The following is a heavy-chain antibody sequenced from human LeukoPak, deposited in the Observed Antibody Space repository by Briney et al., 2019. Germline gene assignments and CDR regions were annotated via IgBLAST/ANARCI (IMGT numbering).Heavy chain of an antibody. J-gene: IGHJ3*02. D-gene: IGHD1-26*01. CDR2: ISSSSSYI. V-gene: IGHV3-21*01. CDR1: GFTFCSYS. CDR3: ARPQWELIDAFDI. Sequence: GGSLRLSCAASGFTFCSYSMNWVRQAPGKGLEWVSSISSSSSYIYYADSVKGRFTISRDNAKNSLYLQMNSLRAEDTAVYYCARPQWELIDAFDIWGQGTMVTVSS.